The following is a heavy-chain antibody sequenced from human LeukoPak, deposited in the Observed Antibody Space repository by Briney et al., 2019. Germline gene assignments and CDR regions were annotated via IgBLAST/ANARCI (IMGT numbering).Heavy chain of an antibody. CDR3: ARLLLEPYAKRGGDV. CDR1: GGSISSHSHY. J-gene: IGHJ3*01. D-gene: IGHD1-14*01. V-gene: IGHV4-39*01. Sequence: PSETLSLTCTVSGGSISSHSHYWGWIRQPPGKGLEWIGSIYYGGSTYYNPSLKSRVTISVDTSKNQFSLKLSSVTAADTAVYYCARLLLEPYAKRGGDVWGQGTMVTVSS. CDR2: IYYGGST.